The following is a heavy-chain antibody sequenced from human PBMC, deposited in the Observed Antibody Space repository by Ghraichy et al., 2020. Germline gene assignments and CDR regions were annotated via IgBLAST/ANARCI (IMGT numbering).Heavy chain of an antibody. CDR1: GFTFSSYS. V-gene: IGHV3-21*01. J-gene: IGHJ3*02. Sequence: GESLNISCAASGFTFSSYSMNWVRQAPGKGLEWVSSISSSSSYIYYADSVKGRFTISRDNAKNSLYLQMNSLRAEDTAVYYCARGPYCSSTSCYSSYYDFWSGYPRNAFDIWGQGTMVTVSS. D-gene: IGHD2-2*02. CDR3: ARGPYCSSTSCYSSYYDFWSGYPRNAFDI. CDR2: ISSSSSYI.